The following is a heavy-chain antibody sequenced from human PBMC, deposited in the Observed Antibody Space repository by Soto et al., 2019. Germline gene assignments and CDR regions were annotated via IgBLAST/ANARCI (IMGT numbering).Heavy chain of an antibody. J-gene: IGHJ1*01. CDR2: ISWNSDMI. D-gene: IGHD3-16*01. V-gene: IGHV3-9*01. Sequence: EVQLVESGGGLVQPGRSLRLSCAASGFTFDDYAMHWVRQRPGKGLEWVSGISWNSDMIGYADSVKGRFTISRDNAKNSLYLQMNSLRTEDTAFYYCVTFDKRWVQGTLVTVSS. CDR1: GFTFDDYA. CDR3: VTFDKR.